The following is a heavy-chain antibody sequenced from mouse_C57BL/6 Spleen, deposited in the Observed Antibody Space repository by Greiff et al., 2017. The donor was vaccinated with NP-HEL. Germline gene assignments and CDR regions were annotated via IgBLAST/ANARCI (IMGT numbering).Heavy chain of an antibody. Sequence: QVQLKESGAELVRPGASVTLSCKASGYTFTDYEMHWVKQTPVHGLEWIGAIDPETGGTAYNQKFKGKAILTADKSSSTAYMELRSLTSEDSAVYYCTNGFDYWGQGTTLTVSS. CDR2: IDPETGGT. V-gene: IGHV1-15*01. CDR1: GYTFTDYE. D-gene: IGHD1-1*02. J-gene: IGHJ2*01. CDR3: TNGFDY.